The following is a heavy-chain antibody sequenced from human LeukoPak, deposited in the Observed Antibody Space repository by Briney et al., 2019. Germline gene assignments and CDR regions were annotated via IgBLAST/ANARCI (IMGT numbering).Heavy chain of an antibody. CDR2: IYSGGSS. J-gene: IGHJ4*02. CDR3: ARDIGDSSVALDY. D-gene: IGHD3-22*01. Sequence: GGSLRLSCAASGFTFSSYWMTWVRQAPGKGLEWVSIIYSGGSSSYADSVKGRFTISRDNSKNTLYLQMNSLRAEDTAVYYCARDIGDSSVALDYWGQGTLVTVSS. CDR1: GFTFSSYW. V-gene: IGHV3-53*01.